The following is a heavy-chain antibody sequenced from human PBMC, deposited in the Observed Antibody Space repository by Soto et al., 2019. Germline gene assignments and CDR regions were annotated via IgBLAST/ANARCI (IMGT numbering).Heavy chain of an antibody. CDR3: ARKSCFDI. V-gene: IGHV4-34*01. J-gene: IGHJ3*02. D-gene: IGHD2-15*01. CDR2: INHSGST. Sequence: SSETLSLSCAISGGSFCGYYWSWISQPPGKGLEWIGEINHSGSTNYNPSLKSRVTISVDTSKNQFSLKLSSVTAADTAVYYCARKSCFDIWGQGTMVT. CDR1: GGSFCGYY.